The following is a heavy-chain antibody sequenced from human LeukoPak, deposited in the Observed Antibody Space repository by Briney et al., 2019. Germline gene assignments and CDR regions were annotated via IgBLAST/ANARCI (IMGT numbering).Heavy chain of an antibody. V-gene: IGHV4-34*01. D-gene: IGHD3-10*01. J-gene: IGHJ3*02. Sequence: SETLSLTCAVYGGSFSGYYWSWIRQPPGKGLEWIGEINHSGSTNYNPSLKSRVTISVDTSKNQFSLKLSSVTAADTAVYYCARGSRITMVRGIRGYAFAIWGQGTMVTVSS. CDR1: GGSFSGYY. CDR3: ARGSRITMVRGIRGYAFAI. CDR2: INHSGST.